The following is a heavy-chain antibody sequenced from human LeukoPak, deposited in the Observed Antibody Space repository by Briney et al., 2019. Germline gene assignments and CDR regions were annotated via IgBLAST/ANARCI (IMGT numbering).Heavy chain of an antibody. J-gene: IGHJ2*01. D-gene: IGHD4-17*01. CDR1: GFTFSSYS. CDR3: AKDPSTFLTTGWYFDL. Sequence: PGGSLRLSCAASGFTFSSYSMNWVRQVPGKGLEWVSAISDSGSRTHYADSVRGRFTISRDNPKSTLYLQMRSLRVVDTAIYYCAKDPSTFLTTGWYFDLWGRGTLVTVSS. CDR2: ISDSGSRT. V-gene: IGHV3-23*01.